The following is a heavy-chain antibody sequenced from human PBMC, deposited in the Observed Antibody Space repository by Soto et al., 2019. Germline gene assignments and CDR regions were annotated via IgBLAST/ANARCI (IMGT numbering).Heavy chain of an antibody. CDR3: ARAFTPFEQLWFDP. V-gene: IGHV4-30-2*01. D-gene: IGHD5-18*01. CDR1: GGPISSGGYS. J-gene: IGHJ5*02. CDR2: IYHSGST. Sequence: SETLSLTCAVSGGPISSGGYSWSWIRQPPGKGLEWIGYIYHSGSTYYNPSLKSRVTISVDRSKNQFSLKLSSVTAADTAVYYCARAFTPFEQLWFDPWGQGTLVTVSS.